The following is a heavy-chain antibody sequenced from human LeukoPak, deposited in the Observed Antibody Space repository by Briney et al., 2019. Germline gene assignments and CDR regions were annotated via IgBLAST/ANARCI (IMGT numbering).Heavy chain of an antibody. D-gene: IGHD2-15*01. CDR2: ISGRGGST. Sequence: GGSLRLSCAASGFTFSSYAMSWVSQAPGKGLEWDSAISGRGGSTYYADSVKGRFTISRDNSKNTLYLQMNSLRAEDTAVYYCAKNLVYSRRGDYWGQGTLVTVSS. J-gene: IGHJ4*02. CDR3: AKNLVYSRRGDY. CDR1: GFTFSSYA. V-gene: IGHV3-23*01.